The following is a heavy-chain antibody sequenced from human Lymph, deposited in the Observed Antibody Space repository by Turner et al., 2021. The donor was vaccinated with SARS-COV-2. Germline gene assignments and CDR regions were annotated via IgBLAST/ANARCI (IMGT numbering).Heavy chain of an antibody. CDR2: IKQDGSEK. CDR1: GFTFSYYW. CDR3: ARMGSSSWYFDY. D-gene: IGHD3-10*01. J-gene: IGHJ4*02. Sequence: EVQRVESGGGLGQPGRSLYFSRAASGFTFSYYWMSWVRQAPGRGREWVANIKQDGSEKNYVDSVKGRFTISRDNAKNSLILQMNSLRAEDTAVYYCARMGSSSWYFDYWGQGTLVTVSS. V-gene: IGHV3-7*01.